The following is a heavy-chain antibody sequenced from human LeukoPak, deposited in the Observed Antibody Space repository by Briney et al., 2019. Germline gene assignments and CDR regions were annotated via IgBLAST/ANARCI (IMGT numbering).Heavy chain of an antibody. CDR2: IRYDGSNT. Sequence: GGSLRLSCAASGFVFRTYGMHWVRQAPGKGLEWVAFIRYDGSNTDYAGSVKGRFTISRDNSKNTLFLQMNSLRAEDTAVYYCARGDAFDIWGQGAMVTVSS. V-gene: IGHV3-30*02. J-gene: IGHJ3*02. CDR3: ARGDAFDI. CDR1: GFVFRTYG.